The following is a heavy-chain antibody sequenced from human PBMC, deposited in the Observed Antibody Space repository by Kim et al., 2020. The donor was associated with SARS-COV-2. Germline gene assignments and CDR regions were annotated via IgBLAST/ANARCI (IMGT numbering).Heavy chain of an antibody. V-gene: IGHV4-34*01. CDR3: ARGLGGSGGSCYALDY. D-gene: IGHD2-15*01. Sequence: LKSRVTISVDTSRNQFSPKLSSVTAADTAVYYCARGLGGSGGSCYALDYWGQGTLVTVSS. J-gene: IGHJ4*02.